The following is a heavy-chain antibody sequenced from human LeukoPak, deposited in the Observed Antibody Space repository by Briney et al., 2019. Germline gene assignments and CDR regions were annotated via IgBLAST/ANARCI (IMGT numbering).Heavy chain of an antibody. CDR2: FDPEDGET. CDR3: ATDVRLYCSSTSCYVGPLAY. D-gene: IGHD2-2*01. Sequence: GASVKVSCKVSGYTLTELSMHWVRQAPGKGLEWMGGFDPEDGETIYAQKFQGRVTMTEDTFTDTAYMELSSLRSEDTAVYYCATDVRLYCSSTSCYVGPLAYWGQGTLVTVSS. V-gene: IGHV1-24*01. J-gene: IGHJ4*02. CDR1: GYTLTELS.